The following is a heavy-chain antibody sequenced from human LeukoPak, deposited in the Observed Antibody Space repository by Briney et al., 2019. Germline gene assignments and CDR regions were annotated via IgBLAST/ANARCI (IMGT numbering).Heavy chain of an antibody. V-gene: IGHV1-18*01. CDR2: ISAYNGNT. CDR3: ARGPQPYYYDSSGYRCYMDV. D-gene: IGHD3-22*01. CDR1: GYTFTSYG. J-gene: IGHJ6*03. Sequence: GASVKVSCKASGYTFTSYGISWVRQAPGQGLEWMGWISAYNGNTNYAQKLQGRVTMTTDTSTSTAYMELRSLRSDDTAVYYCARGPQPYYYDSSGYRCYMDVWGKGTTVTISS.